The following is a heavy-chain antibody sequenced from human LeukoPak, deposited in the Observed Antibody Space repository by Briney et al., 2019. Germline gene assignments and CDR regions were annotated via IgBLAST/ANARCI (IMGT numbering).Heavy chain of an antibody. V-gene: IGHV5-51*01. Sequence: GESLKISCKGSGYSFTSYWIAWVRQMPGKGLEWMGIIYPGDSDTRYGPSFQGPVTISADKSISTAYLQWGSLKASDTAMYYCAVGGSSGWYYFDYWGRGTLVSVSS. J-gene: IGHJ4*02. CDR2: IYPGDSDT. CDR3: AVGGSSGWYYFDY. D-gene: IGHD6-19*01. CDR1: GYSFTSYW.